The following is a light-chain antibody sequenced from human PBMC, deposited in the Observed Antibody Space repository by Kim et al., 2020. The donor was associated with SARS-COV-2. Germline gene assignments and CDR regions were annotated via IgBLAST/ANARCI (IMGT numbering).Light chain of an antibody. Sequence: EIVMTQSPATLSVSPGERATLSCRAGQSVSSSLAWYQQKPGQAPRLLIYGASTSATGIPARFSGSGSETEFTLTISSLQSEDFAVYYCHQYNNWPLTFGGGTKVDIK. CDR2: GAS. J-gene: IGKJ4*01. CDR3: HQYNNWPLT. V-gene: IGKV3-15*01. CDR1: QSVSSS.